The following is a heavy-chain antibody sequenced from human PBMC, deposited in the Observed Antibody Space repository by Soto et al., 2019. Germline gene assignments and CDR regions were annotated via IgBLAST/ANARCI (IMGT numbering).Heavy chain of an antibody. J-gene: IGHJ4*02. V-gene: IGHV1-18*01. CDR2: ISTYNGNT. CDR1: GYTFTTDG. D-gene: IGHD6-13*01. Sequence: QVQLVQSGAEVKKPGASVRVSCKASGYTFTTDGITCVRQAPGQGLEWMGGISTYNGNTNYAQNLQGRVTMTTDTSPSTAYMELRSLRSDVTAVYYCARGVTAAFDFWGQGTLVTVSS. CDR3: ARGVTAAFDF.